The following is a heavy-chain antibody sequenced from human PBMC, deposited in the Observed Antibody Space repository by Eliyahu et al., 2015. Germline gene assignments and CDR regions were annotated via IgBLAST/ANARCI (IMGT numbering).Heavy chain of an antibody. CDR1: GFTFXSYG. CDR3: AKDVGPYGSGSYCDY. D-gene: IGHD3-10*01. CDR2: ISYDGSNK. J-gene: IGHJ4*02. Sequence: QVXLVESGGGVVQPGRSLRLSXAAXGFTFXSYGMPXGRQAPGKGXEWVAVISYDGSNKYYADSVKGRFTISRDNSKNTLYLQMNSLRAEDTAVYYCAKDVGPYGSGSYCDYWGQGTLVTVSS. V-gene: IGHV3-30*18.